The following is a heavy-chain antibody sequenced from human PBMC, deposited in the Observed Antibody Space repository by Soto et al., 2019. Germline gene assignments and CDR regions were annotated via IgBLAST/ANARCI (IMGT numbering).Heavy chain of an antibody. CDR2: MNPNSGNT. CDR1: GYTFTSYD. CDR3: ARWPDGYYYYGMDV. J-gene: IGHJ6*02. V-gene: IGHV1-8*01. Sequence: QVQLVQSGAEVKKPGASVKVSCKASGYTFTSYDINWVRQATGQGLEWMGWMNPNSGNTGYAQRFQGRVTMASNTPISTAYMELSGLRSEDTAVYYCARWPDGYYYYGMDVWGQGTTVTVSS.